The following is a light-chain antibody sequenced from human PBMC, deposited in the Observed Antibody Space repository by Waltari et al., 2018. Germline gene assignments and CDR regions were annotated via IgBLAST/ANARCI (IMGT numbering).Light chain of an antibody. Sequence: SYELTQPLSVSVVLGQTATISRGGNNIGGKNVHWYQQKTGQAPVLVIYRDANRPSGIPEQFSGSNSGNTATLTITRAQAGDEADYYCQVWDSSSVVFGGGTKLIVL. CDR2: RDA. CDR1: NIGGKN. V-gene: IGLV3-9*01. CDR3: QVWDSSSVV. J-gene: IGLJ2*01.